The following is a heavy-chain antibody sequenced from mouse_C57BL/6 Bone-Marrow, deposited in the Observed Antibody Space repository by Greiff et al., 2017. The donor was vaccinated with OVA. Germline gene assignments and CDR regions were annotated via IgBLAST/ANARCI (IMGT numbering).Heavy chain of an antibody. D-gene: IGHD2-3*01. CDR2: LDPENGDT. V-gene: IGHV14-4*01. Sequence: EVQLQQSGAELVRPGASVKLSCTASGFNIKDDYMHWVKQRPEQGLEWIGWLDPENGDTEYASKFQGKATITADTSSNTAYLQLSSLTSEDTAVYYCTTYDGYYVYFDYWGQGTTLTGS. CDR3: TTYDGYYVYFDY. CDR1: GFNIKDDY. J-gene: IGHJ2*01.